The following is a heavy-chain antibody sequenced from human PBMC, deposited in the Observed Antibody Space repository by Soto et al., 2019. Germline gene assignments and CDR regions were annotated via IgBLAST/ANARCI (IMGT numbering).Heavy chain of an antibody. Sequence: GGSLRLSCAASGFTFSSYWMHWVRQAPGKGLVWVSRINSDGSSTSYADSVKGRFTISRDNAKNTLYLQMNSLRAEDTAVYYCARDLRYDFWSGLPYYYYYGMDVWGQGTTVTVSS. J-gene: IGHJ6*02. D-gene: IGHD3-3*01. CDR2: INSDGSST. CDR1: GFTFSSYW. V-gene: IGHV3-74*01. CDR3: ARDLRYDFWSGLPYYYYYGMDV.